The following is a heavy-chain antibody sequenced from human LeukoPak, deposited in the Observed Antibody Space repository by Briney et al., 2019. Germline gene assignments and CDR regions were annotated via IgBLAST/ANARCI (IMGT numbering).Heavy chain of an antibody. CDR3: ARGSMRGILWTMDV. V-gene: IGHV4-61*02. CDR1: GGSVTSGSFY. CDR2: VYSSGST. Sequence: SETLSLTCTVSGGSVTSGSFYWSWIRQPAGKGLEWIGRVYSSGSTNYNPPLESRVTISVGTSKNQFSLKLKSVTAADTAVYYCARGSMRGILWTMDVWGQGTTVTVSS. D-gene: IGHD2-21*01. J-gene: IGHJ6*02.